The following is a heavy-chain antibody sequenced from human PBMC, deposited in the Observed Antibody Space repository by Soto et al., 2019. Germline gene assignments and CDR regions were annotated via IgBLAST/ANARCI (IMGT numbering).Heavy chain of an antibody. D-gene: IGHD1-1*01. V-gene: IGHV3-23*01. CDR1: GFTFTSYA. CDR2: ISGSGGSE. CDR3: AEGGTTMITDYYAMDV. Sequence: PGGSLRLSCAVSGFTFTSYAMTWVRQAPGKGLEWVSAISGSGGSEFYADSVKGRFTISRDNSKNTLYLQMKSLRAEDTALYYCAEGGTTMITDYYAMDVWGQGTTVTVSS. J-gene: IGHJ6*02.